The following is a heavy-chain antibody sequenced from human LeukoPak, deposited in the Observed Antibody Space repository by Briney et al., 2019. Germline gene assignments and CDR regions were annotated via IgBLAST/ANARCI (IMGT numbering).Heavy chain of an antibody. CDR1: GYTFTGYY. J-gene: IGHJ4*02. CDR2: INPNSGGT. V-gene: IGHV1-2*02. CDR3: ARAPPRMYPYYFDY. D-gene: IGHD1-14*01. Sequence: ASVKVSCKASGYTFTGYYMHWVRQAPGQGLEWMGWINPNSGGTNYAQKFQGRVTMTRDTSISTAYMELSRLRSDDTAVYYCARAPPRMYPYYFDYWGQGTLVTVSS.